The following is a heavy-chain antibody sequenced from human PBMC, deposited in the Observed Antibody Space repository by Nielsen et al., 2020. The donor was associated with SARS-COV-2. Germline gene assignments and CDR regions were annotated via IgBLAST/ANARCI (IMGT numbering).Heavy chain of an antibody. V-gene: IGHV3-23*01. D-gene: IGHD2-2*01. J-gene: IGHJ6*02. CDR1: GFTFSIYA. Sequence: GESLKISCAASGFTFSIYAMIRVRQAPGKGLEWVSGISGSGGSTYYADSVKGRFTISRDNSKNTLYLQMNSLRAEDAAIYYCSRGAIVVVPDMDVWGPGTTVTVSS. CDR2: ISGSGGST. CDR3: SRGAIVVVPDMDV.